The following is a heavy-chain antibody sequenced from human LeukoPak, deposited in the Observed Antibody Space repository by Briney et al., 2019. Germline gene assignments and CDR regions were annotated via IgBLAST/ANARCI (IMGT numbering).Heavy chain of an antibody. V-gene: IGHV3-30*02. J-gene: IGHJ6*03. Sequence: GGSLRCSAAASGFTSTSLGMHWVRQAPGKGREWVAVIWYGGSNKYYADSVKGRFTISRDNCKNTLYLRMNSLRAEDTAVYYCAKPALTAAITSFYMDVWGKRTTVTVSS. CDR1: GFTSTSLG. D-gene: IGHD2-2*01. CDR2: IWYGGSNK. CDR3: AKPALTAAITSFYMDV.